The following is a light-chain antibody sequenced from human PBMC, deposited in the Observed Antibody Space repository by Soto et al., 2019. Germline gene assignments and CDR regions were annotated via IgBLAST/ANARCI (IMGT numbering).Light chain of an antibody. CDR1: HSIISL. CDR3: QQTYTTPEIT. Sequence: IQMTQSPSTLSGSVGDRVTITCRASHSIISLFAWYPQKPLKAPKLLIYDASSWESGVPSRFSGSGTGTDFTLPISSLQPEDFAIYYCQQTYTTPEITFGQGTRLEIK. CDR2: DAS. J-gene: IGKJ5*01. V-gene: IGKV1-5*01.